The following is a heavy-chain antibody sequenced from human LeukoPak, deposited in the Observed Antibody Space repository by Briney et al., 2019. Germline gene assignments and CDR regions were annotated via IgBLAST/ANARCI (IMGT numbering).Heavy chain of an antibody. J-gene: IGHJ4*02. D-gene: IGHD6-19*01. CDR1: GGSVNTFY. CDR2: IYHSGST. Sequence: SETLSLTCTVSGGSVNTFYWSWIRQPPGKGLEWIGYIYHSGSTYYNPSLKSRVTISVDTSKNQFSLKLSSVTAADTAVYYCARDSEVQWLRYLDYWGQGTLVTVSS. CDR3: ARDSEVQWLRYLDY. V-gene: IGHV4-59*02.